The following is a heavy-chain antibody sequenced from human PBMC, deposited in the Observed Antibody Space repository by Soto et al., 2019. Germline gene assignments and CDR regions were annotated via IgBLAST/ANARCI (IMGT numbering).Heavy chain of an antibody. CDR3: ARSLYGDNVDY. J-gene: IGHJ4*02. CDR2: MNPNSGNT. V-gene: IGHV1-8*01. D-gene: IGHD4-17*01. CDR1: GYTFTSYD. Sequence: QVQLVQSGAEVKKPGASVQGSCKASGYTFTSYDINWVRQATGQGLEWMGWMNPNSGNTGYAQKFHGRVTMTRNTSISTAFVELSSLRSEDTSVYYLARSLYGDNVDYWGQGTLVTVSS.